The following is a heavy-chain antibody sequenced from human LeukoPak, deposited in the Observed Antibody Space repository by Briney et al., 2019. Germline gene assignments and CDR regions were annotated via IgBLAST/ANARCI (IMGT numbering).Heavy chain of an antibody. Sequence: GGSLRLSCAASGFTFSSYAMHWVRQAPGKGLEWVAVISYDGSNKYYADSVKGRSTISRDNSKNTLYLQMNSLRAEDTAVYFCARAKELTGISNYWGQGTLVTVSS. CDR2: ISYDGSNK. CDR3: ARAKELTGISNY. V-gene: IGHV3-30*04. J-gene: IGHJ4*02. D-gene: IGHD7-27*01. CDR1: GFTFSSYA.